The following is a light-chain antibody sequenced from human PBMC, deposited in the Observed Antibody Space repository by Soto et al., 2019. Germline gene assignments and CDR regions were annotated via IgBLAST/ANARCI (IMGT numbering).Light chain of an antibody. V-gene: IGKV1-9*01. CDR1: QGISTY. CDR2: AAS. J-gene: IGKJ1*01. CDR3: QQLNSYPPA. Sequence: IQLTQSPSSLSASVGDRVTITCRASQGISTYLAWYQQKPGKAPKLLIYAASTLHSGVPSRFSGSGSGTDFTLTISSLQPEEFATYYCQQLNSYPPAFGQGTKVEIK.